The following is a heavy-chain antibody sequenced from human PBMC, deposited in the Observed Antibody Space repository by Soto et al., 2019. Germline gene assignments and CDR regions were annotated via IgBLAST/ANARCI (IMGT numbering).Heavy chain of an antibody. D-gene: IGHD2-2*01. Sequence: GASVKVSCKASGFTFTSSAMQWVRQARGQRLEWIGWIVVGSGNTNYAQKFQERVTITRDMSTSTAYMELSSLRSEDTVVYYCATDSRFAGVAAAITLTGSLGDGTLVTV. J-gene: IGHJ5*01. V-gene: IGHV1-58*02. CDR2: IVVGSGNT. CDR3: ATDSRFAGVAAAITLTGS. CDR1: GFTFTSSA.